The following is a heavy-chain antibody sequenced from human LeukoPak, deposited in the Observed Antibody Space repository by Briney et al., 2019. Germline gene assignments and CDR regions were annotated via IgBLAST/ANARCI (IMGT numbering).Heavy chain of an antibody. V-gene: IGHV3-23*01. Sequence: GGSLRLSCAASGFTFSNYAMRWVRQAPGKGLELVSGIYGSDDKTVYGDAVKGRFTISRDNSKNTLYLQMNSLRADDTAVYYCAKTQGYYDAWGQGALVTVSS. CDR3: AKTQGYYDA. J-gene: IGHJ5*02. CDR1: GFTFSNYA. D-gene: IGHD2-15*01. CDR2: IYGSDDKT.